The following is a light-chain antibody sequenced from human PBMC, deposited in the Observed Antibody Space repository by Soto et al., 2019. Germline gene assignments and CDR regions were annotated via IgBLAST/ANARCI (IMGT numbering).Light chain of an antibody. CDR3: QQYNIWPWT. CDR2: HAS. V-gene: IGKV1-5*01. J-gene: IGKJ1*01. CDR1: QSIDRW. Sequence: IQSTLSPSTLPASVRDRVTITCRASQSIDRWLAWYQQRPGKAPKILIYHASSLETGVPSRFSDSGSGTDFTLTISSLQSEDFAVYYCQQYNIWPWTFGQRSKVDIK.